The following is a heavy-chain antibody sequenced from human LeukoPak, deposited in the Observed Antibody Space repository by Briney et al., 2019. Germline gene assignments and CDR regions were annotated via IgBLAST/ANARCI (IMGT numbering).Heavy chain of an antibody. CDR2: TYYRSKWYY. CDR3: ARDGIAAAVPFDI. CDR1: GDSVSSNRAA. D-gene: IGHD6-13*01. Sequence: SQTLSLTCAISGDSVSSNRAAWNWIRPSPSSGLEWLGRTYYRSKWYYDYDTSLKSRVTINPDTSRNQFSLQLNSVTPEDTAVYYCARDGIAAAVPFDIWGQGTMVTVSS. V-gene: IGHV6-1*01. J-gene: IGHJ3*02.